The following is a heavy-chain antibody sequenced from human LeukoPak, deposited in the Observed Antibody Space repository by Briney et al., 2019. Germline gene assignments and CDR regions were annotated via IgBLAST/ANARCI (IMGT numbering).Heavy chain of an antibody. J-gene: IGHJ4*02. CDR1: GFTFSDYV. Sequence: GGSLRLSCAASGFTFSDYVIHWVRQAPGKGLEWVAFIRSDGSEKYYTDSVKGRFTISRDDSKTTLYLQLNSLRAEDTAVYYCAKHLNNENYYAGQGTLVTVSS. V-gene: IGHV3-30*02. CDR2: IRSDGSEK. D-gene: IGHD2-8*01. CDR3: AKHLNNENYY.